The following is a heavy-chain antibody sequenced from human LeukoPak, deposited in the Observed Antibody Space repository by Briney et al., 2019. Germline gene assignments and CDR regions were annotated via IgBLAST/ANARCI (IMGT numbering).Heavy chain of an antibody. J-gene: IGHJ4*02. Sequence: GGSLRLSCAASGFTFSTYSMNWVRQAPGKGLEWVSYISSSSSTIYYADSVKGRFTISRDNSKNTLYLQMNSLRAEDTAVYYCAKLTAAAGNVVLSDYWGQGTLVTVSS. CDR3: AKLTAAAGNVVLSDY. CDR2: ISSSSSTI. D-gene: IGHD6-13*01. V-gene: IGHV3-48*01. CDR1: GFTFSTYS.